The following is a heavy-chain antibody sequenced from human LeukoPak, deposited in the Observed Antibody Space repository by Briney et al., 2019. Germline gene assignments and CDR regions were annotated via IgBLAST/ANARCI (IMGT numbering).Heavy chain of an antibody. D-gene: IGHD3-10*01. CDR2: INGDASST. CDR1: GFTFSTHW. CDR3: ARDRQMVRGVILDY. Sequence: PGGSLRLSCAASGFTFSTHWIHWVRHAPGKGLVWVSQINGDASSTDYADSVKGRFTISRDNAKNTVYLQMNSLGAEDTAIYYCARDRQMVRGVILDYWGQGTRVTVSS. V-gene: IGHV3-74*01. J-gene: IGHJ4*02.